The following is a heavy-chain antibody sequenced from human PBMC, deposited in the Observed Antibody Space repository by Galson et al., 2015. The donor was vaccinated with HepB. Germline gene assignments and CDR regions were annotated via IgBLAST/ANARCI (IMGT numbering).Heavy chain of an antibody. CDR3: AREGHVVVPKVFDS. CDR1: GYTFIGYY. D-gene: IGHD2-21*01. J-gene: IGHJ4*02. CDR2: INPNTGGT. Sequence: SVKVSCKASGYTFIGYYLHWVRQAPGQGLEWMGWINPNTGGTKYAQKFQGRVTMTRDTSINSVYMELSSLRSDDTAVYYCAREGHVVVPKVFDSWGQGTLVIVSS. V-gene: IGHV1-2*02.